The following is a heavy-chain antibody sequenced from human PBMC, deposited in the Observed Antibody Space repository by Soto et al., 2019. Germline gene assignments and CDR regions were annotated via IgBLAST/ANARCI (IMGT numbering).Heavy chain of an antibody. CDR3: ARDPTGRGYSGYDIPDGMDV. Sequence: SQTLSLTCVISGDSVSSNSAAWNWIRQSPSRGLEWLGRTYYRSKWYNDYAVSVKSRITINPDTSKNQFSLQLNSVTPEDTAVYYCARDPTGRGYSGYDIPDGMDVWGQGTTVTVSS. V-gene: IGHV6-1*01. D-gene: IGHD5-12*01. CDR2: TYYRSKWYN. J-gene: IGHJ6*02. CDR1: GDSVSSNSAA.